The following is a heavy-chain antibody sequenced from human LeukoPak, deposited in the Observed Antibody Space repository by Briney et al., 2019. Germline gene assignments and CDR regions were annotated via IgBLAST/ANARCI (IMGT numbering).Heavy chain of an antibody. CDR2: IIPIFGTA. CDR1: GGTFSSYA. CDR3: ARGEQLPSYYYYMDV. Sequence: ASVKVSCKASGGTFSSYAISLVRQAPGQGLEWMGGIIPIFGTANYAQKFQGRVTITADESTSTAYMELSSLRSEDTAVYYCARGEQLPSYYYYMDVWGKGTTVTISS. V-gene: IGHV1-69*13. J-gene: IGHJ6*03. D-gene: IGHD6-13*01.